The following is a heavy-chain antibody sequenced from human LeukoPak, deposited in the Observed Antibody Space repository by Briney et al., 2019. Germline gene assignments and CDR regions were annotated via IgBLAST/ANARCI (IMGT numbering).Heavy chain of an antibody. J-gene: IGHJ4*02. D-gene: IGHD6-19*01. CDR1: GGSISSYY. V-gene: IGHV4-59*01. CDR3: ARVGSGGAWFDF. CDR2: IYYIGST. Sequence: SETLSPTCTVSGGSISSYYLSWIRQPPGKGLGWIWHIYYIGSTNYNPSLKSRVTISVDTSKNQFSLKMTSVTAADTAVYFCARVGSGGAWFDFWGQGTLVTVSS.